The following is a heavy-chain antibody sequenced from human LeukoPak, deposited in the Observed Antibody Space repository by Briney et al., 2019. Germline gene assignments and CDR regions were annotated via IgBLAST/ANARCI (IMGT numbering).Heavy chain of an antibody. J-gene: IGHJ4*02. D-gene: IGHD2-15*01. CDR1: GYTFIYYY. CDR3: AREGYCNGGNCPVEH. Sequence: ASMKVSCKASGYTFIYYYIYWVRQAPGQGLEWMGWINPNSGGTNYAQKFQGRVTMTRDTSITTAFMELSRLRPDDTAVYYCAREGYCNGGNCPVEHWGQGTLVTVSS. V-gene: IGHV1-2*02. CDR2: INPNSGGT.